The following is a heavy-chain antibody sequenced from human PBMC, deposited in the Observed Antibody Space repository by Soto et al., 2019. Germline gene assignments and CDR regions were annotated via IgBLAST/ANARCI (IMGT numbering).Heavy chain of an antibody. Sequence: ESLSLTCPVSGGSISSYYWSWIRQPPGKGLEWIGYIYYSGSTNYNPSLKSRVTISVDTSKNQFSLKMSSVTAADTAVYYCARGTWIYSGYFDYWGQGTMVTVS. D-gene: IGHD1-7*01. CDR1: GGSISSYY. CDR2: IYYSGST. V-gene: IGHV4-59*01. CDR3: ARGTWIYSGYFDY. J-gene: IGHJ4*02.